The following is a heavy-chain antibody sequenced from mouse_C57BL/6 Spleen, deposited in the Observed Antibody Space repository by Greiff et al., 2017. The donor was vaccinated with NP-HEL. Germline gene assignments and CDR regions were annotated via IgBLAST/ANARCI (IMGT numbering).Heavy chain of an antibody. CDR2: IYPGDGDT. CDR1: GYAFSSSW. Sequence: VQGVESGPELVKPGASVKISCKASGYAFSSSWMNWVKQRPGKGLEWIGRIYPGDGDTNYNGKFKGKATLTADKSSSTAYMQLSSLTSEDSAVYFCARYGGYYAMDYWGQGTSVTVSS. V-gene: IGHV1-82*01. D-gene: IGHD1-1*02. CDR3: ARYGGYYAMDY. J-gene: IGHJ4*01.